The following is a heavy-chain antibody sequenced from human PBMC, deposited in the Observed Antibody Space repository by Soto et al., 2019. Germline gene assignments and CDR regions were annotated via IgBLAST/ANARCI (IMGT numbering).Heavy chain of an antibody. V-gene: IGHV3-53*01. CDR1: GFTVSSNY. D-gene: IGHD5-18*01. CDR2: LHSGGTI. J-gene: IGHJ4*02. CDR3: ARTRGYSYGYYFDY. Sequence: PGGSLRLSCAASGFTVSSNYMSWVRQAPGKGLEWVSVLHSGGTIYYADSVKGRFTISRDNSKNTLYLQMNSLSAEDTAVYYCARTRGYSYGYYFDYWGQGTLVTVSS.